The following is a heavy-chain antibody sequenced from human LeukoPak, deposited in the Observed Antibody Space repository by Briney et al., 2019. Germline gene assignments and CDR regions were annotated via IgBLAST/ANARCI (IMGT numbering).Heavy chain of an antibody. CDR1: GFTFSGYG. CDR3: ARDSSWYSFDY. CDR2: IWYDGSNK. J-gene: IGHJ4*02. V-gene: IGHV3-33*01. Sequence: PGGSLRLACAASGFTFSGYGMHWVRQAPGKGLEWVAVIWYDGSNKYYADSVKGRFTISRDNSKNTLYLQMNSLRAEDTAVYYCARDSSWYSFDYWGQGTLVTVSS. D-gene: IGHD6-13*01.